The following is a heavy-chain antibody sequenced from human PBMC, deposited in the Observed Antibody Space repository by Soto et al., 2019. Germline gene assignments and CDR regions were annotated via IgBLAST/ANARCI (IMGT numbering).Heavy chain of an antibody. V-gene: IGHV4-28*01. J-gene: IGHJ5*02. CDR1: GYTISSCHW. CDR3: ARSIAGGPAGIGGWFDP. D-gene: IGHD2-2*01. CDR2: IYYSGST. Sequence: PSGTLSLTCAVSGYTISSCHWWVWIRQSPGKGLEWIGYIYYSGSTCYNPSLKSRVTMSVDTSKNQLSLKLSSVTAADTAVYSCARSIAGGPAGIGGWFDPWGQGTLGTVSS.